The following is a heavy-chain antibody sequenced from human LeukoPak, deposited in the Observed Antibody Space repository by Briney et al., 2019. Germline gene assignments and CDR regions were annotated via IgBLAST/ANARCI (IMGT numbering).Heavy chain of an antibody. Sequence: PGGSLRLSCPASGFTFSAYGMHWVRQVPGKGPEWVAGTSPEGNYKNYADSVRDRVSISRDNSVYIVFLHMNSLRPEDTAVYFCAKEAGRHDAFDIWGPGTRVTVSS. D-gene: IGHD6-6*01. CDR2: TSPEGNYK. V-gene: IGHV3-30*13. CDR1: GFTFSAYG. CDR3: AKEAGRHDAFDI. J-gene: IGHJ3*02.